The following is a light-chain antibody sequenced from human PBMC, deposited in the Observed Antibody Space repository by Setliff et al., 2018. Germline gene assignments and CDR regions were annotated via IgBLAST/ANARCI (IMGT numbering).Light chain of an antibody. CDR2: EVS. V-gene: IGLV2-14*01. Sequence: QSVLTQPASVSGSPGQSITISCAGTSSDVGAYSHVSWNQQYPGKAPKLMISEVSNRPSGVSYRFSGSKSGNTASLTISGLQAEDEADYYCSSYAASYNPYVFGTGTKVTVL. CDR1: SSDVGAYSH. CDR3: SSYAASYNPYV. J-gene: IGLJ1*01.